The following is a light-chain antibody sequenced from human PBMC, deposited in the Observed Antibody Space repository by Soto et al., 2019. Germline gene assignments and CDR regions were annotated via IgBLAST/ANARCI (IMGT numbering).Light chain of an antibody. Sequence: VLTQSPDTLSLSPGQRATLSCRASQSVRSDYFAWYQQKPGQAPRLLIHGTSTRATDIPDRFSGSGSETDFTLTISRLEPEDFAVYYCQQYGTSPRVTFGQGTRLEIK. CDR3: QQYGTSPRVT. J-gene: IGKJ5*01. CDR2: GTS. V-gene: IGKV3-20*01. CDR1: QSVRSDY.